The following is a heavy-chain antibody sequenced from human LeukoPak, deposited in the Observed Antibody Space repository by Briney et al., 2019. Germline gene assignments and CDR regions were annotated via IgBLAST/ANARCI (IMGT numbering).Heavy chain of an antibody. Sequence: SQTLSLTCTVSGGSISSGDYYWCWIRQPPGKGLEWIGYIYYSGSTYYNPSLKSRVTISVDTSKNQFSLKLSSVTAADTAVYYCARDLLNEGNHLDYWGQGTLVTVSS. J-gene: IGHJ4*02. V-gene: IGHV4-30-4*01. D-gene: IGHD4-23*01. CDR2: IYYSGST. CDR1: GGSISSGDYY. CDR3: ARDLLNEGNHLDY.